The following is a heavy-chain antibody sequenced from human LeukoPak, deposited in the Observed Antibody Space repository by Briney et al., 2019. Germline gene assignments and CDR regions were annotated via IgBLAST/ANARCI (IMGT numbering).Heavy chain of an antibody. V-gene: IGHV4-34*01. CDR2: INHSGST. D-gene: IGHD3-10*01. Sequence: PSETLSLTCAVYGGSFSGYYWSWIRQPPGKGLEWIGEINHSGSTNYNPSLKSRVTISVDTSKNQFSLKLSSVTAADTAVYYCARGITMVRGAEGMDVWGKGTTVTVSS. CDR1: GGSFSGYY. J-gene: IGHJ6*03. CDR3: ARGITMVRGAEGMDV.